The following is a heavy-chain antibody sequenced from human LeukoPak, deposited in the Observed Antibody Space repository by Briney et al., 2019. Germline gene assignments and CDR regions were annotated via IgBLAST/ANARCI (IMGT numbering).Heavy chain of an antibody. V-gene: IGHV5-51*01. D-gene: IGHD1-1*01. CDR1: GYSFTSYW. CDR3: ATYHWNDGDWFDP. CDR2: IYPGDSDT. Sequence: NLGESLKISCKGSGYSFTSYWIGWVRQMPGKGLEWMGIIYPGDSDTRYSPSFQGQVTISADKSISTAYLQWSSLKASDTAMYYCATYHWNDGDWFDPWGQGTLVTVSS. J-gene: IGHJ5*02.